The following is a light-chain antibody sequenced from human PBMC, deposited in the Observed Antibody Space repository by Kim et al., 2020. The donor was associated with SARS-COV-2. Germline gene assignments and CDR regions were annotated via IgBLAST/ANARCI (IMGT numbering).Light chain of an antibody. J-gene: IGKJ4*01. Sequence: PGERATLSCRASQTVSTSYLAWCQQKPGQAPRLLINDASRRATGIPDRFSGSGSGTDFTLTISRLEPEDFAVYYCQQYASSPTTFGGGTKVDIK. CDR2: DAS. CDR3: QQYASSPTT. V-gene: IGKV3-20*01. CDR1: QTVSTSY.